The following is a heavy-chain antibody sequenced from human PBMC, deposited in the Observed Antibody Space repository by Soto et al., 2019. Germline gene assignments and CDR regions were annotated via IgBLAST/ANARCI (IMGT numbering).Heavy chain of an antibody. CDR2: IYYSGST. Sequence: SETLSLTCTVSGGSISSSSYYWGWIRQPPGKGLEWIGSIYYSGSTYYNPSLKSRVTISVDTSKNQFSLKLSSVTAADTAVYYCARQSPPGIAVAGPLNYHYYYGMDVWGQGTTVTVSS. D-gene: IGHD6-19*01. CDR1: GGSISSSSYY. CDR3: ARQSPPGIAVAGPLNYHYYYGMDV. V-gene: IGHV4-39*01. J-gene: IGHJ6*02.